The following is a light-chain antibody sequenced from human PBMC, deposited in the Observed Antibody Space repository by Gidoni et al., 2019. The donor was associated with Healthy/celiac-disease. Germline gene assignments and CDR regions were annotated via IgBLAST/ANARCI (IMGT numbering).Light chain of an antibody. CDR1: QDISNY. CDR2: DAS. Sequence: DVKMTQSPSSLSASGGDRVTITCQASQDISNYLNWYQQKPGKAPKLLIYDASNLETGVPSRFSGSGSGTDFTFTISSLQPEDIASYYCQQYDTLHLTFGGGTKVEIK. CDR3: QQYDTLHLT. J-gene: IGKJ4*01. V-gene: IGKV1-33*01.